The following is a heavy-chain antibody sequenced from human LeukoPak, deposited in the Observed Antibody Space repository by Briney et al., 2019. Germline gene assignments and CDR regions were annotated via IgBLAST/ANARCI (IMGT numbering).Heavy chain of an antibody. CDR1: GYTFTSYD. D-gene: IGHD3-22*01. J-gene: IGHJ3*02. CDR3: ASYDSSGYYGQSDAFDI. Sequence: GASVKVSCKASGYTFTSYDINWVRQATGQGLEWMGWMNPNSGNTGYAQKFQGRVTMTRDTSISTAYMELSRLRSDDTAVYYCASYDSSGYYGQSDAFDIWGQGTMVTVSS. V-gene: IGHV1-8*01. CDR2: MNPNSGNT.